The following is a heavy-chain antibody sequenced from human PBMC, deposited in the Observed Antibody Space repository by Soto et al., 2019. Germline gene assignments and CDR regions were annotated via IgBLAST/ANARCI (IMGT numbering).Heavy chain of an antibody. CDR1: GVSISNSSYY. V-gene: IGHV4-39*01. CDR3: ARAKFESTGWHQFDI. D-gene: IGHD7-27*01. CDR2: VSHSGNT. J-gene: IGHJ4*02. Sequence: PSETLSLTCTVPGVSISNSSYYWSWVRQPPGKGLEWIGEVSHSGNTKYYPSLRSRVTLSVDSSKNQISLALTSVTAADTAVYYCARAKFESTGWHQFDIWGQGTLVTVSS.